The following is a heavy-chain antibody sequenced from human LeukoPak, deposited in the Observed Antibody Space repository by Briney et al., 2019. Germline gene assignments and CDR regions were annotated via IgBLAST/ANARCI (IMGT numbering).Heavy chain of an antibody. CDR3: AKGWAQLRFHY. J-gene: IGHJ4*02. CDR1: GFTFSNSA. V-gene: IGHV3-23*01. D-gene: IGHD5-12*01. CDR2: ISSGGGTT. Sequence: GGSLRLSCAASGFTFSNSAITWVRQAPGKGLEWVSAISSGGGTTNYADSVKGRFTISRDNSENTVWLQMNSLRAEDSAIYYCAKGWAQLRFHYWGQGTLVTVSS.